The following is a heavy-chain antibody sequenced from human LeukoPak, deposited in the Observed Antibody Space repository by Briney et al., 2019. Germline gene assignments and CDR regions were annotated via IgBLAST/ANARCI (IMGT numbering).Heavy chain of an antibody. V-gene: IGHV4-39*07. CDR1: DGSISSSSYY. CDR3: ARDANPAFDY. D-gene: IGHD2-15*01. J-gene: IGHJ4*02. Sequence: SETLSLTCTVSDGSISSSSYYWGWIRQPPGKGLEWIGSIYYSGSTYYNPSLKSRVTISVDTSKNQFSLKLSSVTAADTAVYYCARDANPAFDYWGQGTLVTVSS. CDR2: IYYSGST.